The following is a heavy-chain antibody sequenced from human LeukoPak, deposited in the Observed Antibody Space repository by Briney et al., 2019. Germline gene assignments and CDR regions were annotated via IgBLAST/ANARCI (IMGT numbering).Heavy chain of an antibody. CDR3: ARGEEHIVVAVSGDAFDI. J-gene: IGHJ3*02. Sequence: GASVKVSCKASGYTFTSYGISWVRQAPGQGLEWMGWISAYNGNTNYAQKLQGRVTMTTDTSTSTAYMELRSLRSDDTAVYYCARGEEHIVVAVSGDAFDIWGQGTMVTVSS. D-gene: IGHD2-21*01. V-gene: IGHV1-18*01. CDR1: GYTFTSYG. CDR2: ISAYNGNT.